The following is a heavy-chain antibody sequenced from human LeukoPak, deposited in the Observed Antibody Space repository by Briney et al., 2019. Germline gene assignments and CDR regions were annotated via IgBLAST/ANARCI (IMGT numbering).Heavy chain of an antibody. V-gene: IGHV4-34*01. CDR3: TRAVAGHPD. CDR1: GVPFSNYY. D-gene: IGHD6-19*01. Sequence: SGTLSLTCAVSGVPFSNYYWSWVRQSPRQGLEWIGEINHSGYTNYNPSLKSRVTMSIDMSKNQFSLTLTSVTAADAGVYYCTRAVAGHPDWGQGTLVTVSS. J-gene: IGHJ4*01. CDR2: INHSGYT.